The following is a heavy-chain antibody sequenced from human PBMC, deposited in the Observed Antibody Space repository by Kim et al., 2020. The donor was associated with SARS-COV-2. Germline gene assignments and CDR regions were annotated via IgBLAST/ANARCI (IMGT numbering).Heavy chain of an antibody. J-gene: IGHJ3*02. Sequence: SETLSLTCAVYGGSFSGYYWSWIRQPPGKGLEWIGEINHSGSTNYNPSLKSRVTISVDTSKNQFSLKLSSVTAADTAVYYCARGFRFGRYSYGYWDAFD. CDR3: ARGFRFGRYSYGYWDAFD. CDR2: INHSGST. D-gene: IGHD5-18*01. V-gene: IGHV4-34*01. CDR1: GGSFSGYY.